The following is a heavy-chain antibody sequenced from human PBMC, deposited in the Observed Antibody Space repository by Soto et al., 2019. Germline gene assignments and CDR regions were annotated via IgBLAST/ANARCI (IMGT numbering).Heavy chain of an antibody. J-gene: IGHJ4*01. CDR2: IYHSGST. V-gene: IGHV4-4*02. Sequence: SETLCLTVAVADGVIIGSNCRIWVRQPPGKGLEWIGEIYHSGSTNYNPSLKSRVTISVDKSKNQFSLKLSSVTAADTAVYYCASKGITMVRGVISFNFPYWGDGTLVP. CDR3: ASKGITMVRGVISFNFPY. CDR1: DGVIIGSNC. D-gene: IGHD3-10*01.